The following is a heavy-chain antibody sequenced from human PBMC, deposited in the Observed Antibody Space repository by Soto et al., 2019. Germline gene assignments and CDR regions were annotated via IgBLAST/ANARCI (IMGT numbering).Heavy chain of an antibody. CDR1: GFTFSSYA. D-gene: IGHD6-13*01. J-gene: IGHJ4*02. Sequence: GASVKVSCAASGFTFSSYAMSWVRQAPGKGLEWVSAISGSGGSTYYADSVKGRFTISRDNSKNTLYLQMNSLRAEDTAVYYCAKLFDIAAAGRAIDYWGQGTLVTVSS. CDR3: AKLFDIAAAGRAIDY. CDR2: ISGSGGST. V-gene: IGHV3-23*01.